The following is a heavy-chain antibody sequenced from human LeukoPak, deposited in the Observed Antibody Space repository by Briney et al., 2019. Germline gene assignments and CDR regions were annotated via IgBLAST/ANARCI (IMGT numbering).Heavy chain of an antibody. CDR3: ARYDSSGYYLDY. CDR1: GGSFSGYY. J-gene: IGHJ4*02. CDR2: INHGVGT. D-gene: IGHD3-22*01. Sequence: PSQTLSLTCAVYGGSFSGYYWTWIRQSPGKGLEWIGEINHGVGTNYNPSLKSRVTIAEDTSKNQFSLKLTSVTAADTAVYYCARYDSSGYYLDYWGQGTLVTASS. V-gene: IGHV4-34*01.